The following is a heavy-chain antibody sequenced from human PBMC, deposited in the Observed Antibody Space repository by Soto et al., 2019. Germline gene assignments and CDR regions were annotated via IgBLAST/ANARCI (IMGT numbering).Heavy chain of an antibody. D-gene: IGHD3-10*01. CDR3: AKGRSAGAYYYGSGRH. V-gene: IGHV3-23*01. Sequence: GPLRLSGPGSGFTFSSYAMSWVRQAPGKGLEWVSSISGSGGSTYNADSVKGRFTISRDNSKNTLYLQMNSLRAEDTAVYYCAKGRSAGAYYYGSGRHWGQGTLVTVSS. CDR1: GFTFSSYA. J-gene: IGHJ4*02. CDR2: ISGSGGST.